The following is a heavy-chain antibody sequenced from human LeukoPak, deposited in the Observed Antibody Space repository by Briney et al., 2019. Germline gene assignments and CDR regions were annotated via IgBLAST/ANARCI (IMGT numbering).Heavy chain of an antibody. CDR3: ASGSGTTVITPDAFDI. Sequence: SETLSLTCTVSGGSISSYYWSWIRQPPGKGLEWIGYIYYSGSTNYNPSLKSRVTISVDTSKNQFSLKLSSVTAADTAGYYCASGSGTTVITPDAFDIWGQGTMVTVSS. J-gene: IGHJ3*02. D-gene: IGHD4-23*01. V-gene: IGHV4-59*01. CDR2: IYYSGST. CDR1: GGSISSYY.